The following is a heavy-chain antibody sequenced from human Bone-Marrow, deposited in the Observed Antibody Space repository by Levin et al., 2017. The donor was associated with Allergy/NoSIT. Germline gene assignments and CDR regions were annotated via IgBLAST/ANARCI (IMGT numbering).Heavy chain of an antibody. Sequence: SLKISCAASGFTFDDYAMHWVRQAPGKGLEWVSGISWNSGNIGYGDSVKGRFTISRDNARNSLFLQMNSLRPEDTALYYCATDLGGLGVVERSYYYGMDVWGQGTTVTVSS. CDR2: ISWNSGNI. D-gene: IGHD3-3*01. V-gene: IGHV3-9*01. J-gene: IGHJ6*02. CDR1: GFTFDDYA. CDR3: ATDLGGLGVVERSYYYGMDV.